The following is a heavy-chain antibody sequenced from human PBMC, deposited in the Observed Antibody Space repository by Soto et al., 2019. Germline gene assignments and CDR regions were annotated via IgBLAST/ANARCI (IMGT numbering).Heavy chain of an antibody. J-gene: IGHJ4*02. CDR2: IYYSGST. V-gene: IGHV4-31*03. CDR3: ARYTAMDDFDY. CDR1: GGSISSGGYY. D-gene: IGHD5-18*01. Sequence: SETLSLTCTVSGGSISSGGYYWSWIRQHPGKGLEWIGYIYYSGSTYYNPSLKSRVTISVDTSKNQFSLKLSSVTAADTAVYYCARYTAMDDFDYWGQGTLVTVSS.